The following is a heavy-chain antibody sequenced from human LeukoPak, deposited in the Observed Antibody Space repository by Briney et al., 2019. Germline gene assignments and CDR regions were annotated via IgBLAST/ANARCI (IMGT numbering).Heavy chain of an antibody. CDR3: ARDSTARAYDI. CDR1: GGSITSYY. V-gene: IGHV4-4*07. Sequence: SETLSLTCSVSGGSITSYYWSWIRQPAGKGLEWIGRIYTSGGTNYSPSLKSRVTMSVDTSNNQFSLNLSSVTAADTAVYYCARDSTARAYDIWGQGTMVTVSS. D-gene: IGHD2-2*01. CDR2: IYTSGGT. J-gene: IGHJ3*02.